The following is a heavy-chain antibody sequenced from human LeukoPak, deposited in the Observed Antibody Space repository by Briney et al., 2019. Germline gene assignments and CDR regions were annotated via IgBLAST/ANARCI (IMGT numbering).Heavy chain of an antibody. J-gene: IGHJ1*01. CDR2: ISVNNGGT. CDR3: ATATQPRGYFLH. CDR1: GYTFTTYS. V-gene: IGHV1-18*01. D-gene: IGHD2-2*01. Sequence: ASVKVSCKASGYTFTTYSLAWVRQAPGQSLEWMGWISVNNGGTNYAQSFQDRVTLTRNTSTNTAYLELRSLRSDDTAIIYCATATQPRGYFLHWGQGTLVTVSS.